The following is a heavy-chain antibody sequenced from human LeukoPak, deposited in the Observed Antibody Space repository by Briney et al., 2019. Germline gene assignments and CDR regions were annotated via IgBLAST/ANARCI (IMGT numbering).Heavy chain of an antibody. D-gene: IGHD3-10*01. CDR2: IYYSGST. Sequence: SETLSLTCTVSGGSISSSSYYWSWIRQPPGKALEWIGYIYYSGSTNYNPSLESRVTMSGDTSKNQLSLRLTSVTAADTAVYHCARHLNYYGSGSYGAYYYYGMDVWGQGTTVTVSS. V-gene: IGHV4-61*05. CDR1: GGSISSSSYY. CDR3: ARHLNYYGSGSYGAYYYYGMDV. J-gene: IGHJ6*02.